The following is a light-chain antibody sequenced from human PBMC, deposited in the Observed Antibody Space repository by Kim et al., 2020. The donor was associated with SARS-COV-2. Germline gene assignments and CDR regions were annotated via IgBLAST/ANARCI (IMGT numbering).Light chain of an antibody. Sequence: RVTLSCTGSSANIGAGYDVHWYQQLPGTAPKLLIYGNSNRPSGVPDRFSGSKSGTSASLAITGLQAEDEADYYCQSYDSSLSGSGVFGTGTKVTVL. CDR2: GNS. J-gene: IGLJ1*01. CDR1: SANIGAGYD. V-gene: IGLV1-40*01. CDR3: QSYDSSLSGSGV.